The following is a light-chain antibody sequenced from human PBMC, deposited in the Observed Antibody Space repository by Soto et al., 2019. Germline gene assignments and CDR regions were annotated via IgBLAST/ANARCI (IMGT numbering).Light chain of an antibody. J-gene: IGKJ5*01. CDR1: QSVSSY. Sequence: EIVFTQSPGTLSLSPGERATLSCRASQSVSSYLAWYQQKPGQAPRLLIYGASSRATGIPDRFSGSGSGTDFTLTISRLEPEDFAVYYCQQYGSSPITFGQGTRLEIK. V-gene: IGKV3-20*01. CDR2: GAS. CDR3: QQYGSSPIT.